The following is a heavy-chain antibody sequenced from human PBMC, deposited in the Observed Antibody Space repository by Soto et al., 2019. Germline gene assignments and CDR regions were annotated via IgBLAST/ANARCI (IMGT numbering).Heavy chain of an antibody. D-gene: IGHD3-3*01. CDR3: TRDAYYDFWSGYSAYYYYYMDV. CDR1: GFTFSSYW. J-gene: IGHJ6*03. V-gene: IGHV3-74*01. Sequence: PGGSMRHSCAASGFTFSSYWMHWISQAPGKGLVWVSRINGDGSSTTHADSVRGRFTISRDNTKNTLYLQMNSLRAEDTAVYYCTRDAYYDFWSGYSAYYYYYMDVWGKGTTVTVSS. CDR2: INGDGSST.